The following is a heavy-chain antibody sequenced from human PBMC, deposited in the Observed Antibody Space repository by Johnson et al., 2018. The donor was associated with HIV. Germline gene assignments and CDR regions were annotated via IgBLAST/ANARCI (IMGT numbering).Heavy chain of an antibody. J-gene: IGHJ3*02. CDR2: ISWNSGST. D-gene: IGHD1-26*01. V-gene: IGHV3-9*01. CDR1: GFTFDDYA. Sequence: VQLVESGGGLVQPGRSLRLSCAASGFTFDDYAMHWVRQAPGKGLEWVSGISWNSGSTGYADSVKGRFTISRDNAKNSLYLQMNSLKTEDTAVYYCTTRRVVGATPTPDDAFDIWGQGTMVTVSS. CDR3: TTRRVVGATPTPDDAFDI.